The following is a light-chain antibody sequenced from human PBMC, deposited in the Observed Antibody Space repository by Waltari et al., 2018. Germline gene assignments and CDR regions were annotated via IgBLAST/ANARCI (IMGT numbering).Light chain of an antibody. V-gene: IGKV1-6*01. J-gene: IGKJ2*01. CDR1: QTIRND. Sequence: AIQMTQSPSSLSASVGDSVTFTCRASQTIRNDLGWFQHKPGKAPKLLIYGVSSLQSGVPGRFSGSGSGTQFTLTITGLQTEDFATYYCLQDHNFPYIFGQGTKLEIK. CDR3: LQDHNFPYI. CDR2: GVS.